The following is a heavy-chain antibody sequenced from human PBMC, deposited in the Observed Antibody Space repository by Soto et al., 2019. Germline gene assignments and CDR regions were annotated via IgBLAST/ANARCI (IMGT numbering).Heavy chain of an antibody. CDR2: INPSGGST. CDR3: ARDRPLVRGVIYNGRRNWFDP. D-gene: IGHD3-10*01. J-gene: IGHJ5*02. Sequence: ASVKVSCKASGYTFTSYYMHWVRQAPGQGLEWMGIINPSGGSTSYAQKFQGRVTMTRDTSTSTVYMELSSLRSEDTAVYYCARDRPLVRGVIYNGRRNWFDPWGQGTLVTVSS. V-gene: IGHV1-46*01. CDR1: GYTFTSYY.